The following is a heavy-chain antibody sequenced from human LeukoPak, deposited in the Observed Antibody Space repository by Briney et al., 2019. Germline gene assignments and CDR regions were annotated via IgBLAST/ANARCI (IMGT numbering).Heavy chain of an antibody. V-gene: IGHV3-66*04. J-gene: IGHJ4*02. CDR1: GFTVSSNY. D-gene: IGHD5-24*01. CDR2: IYTGGST. CDR3: ARPSPPGDGYNPSDH. Sequence: GGSLRLSCAASGFTVSSNYMSWGRPAPGEGVGYVSVIYTGGSTSYADSVKGRFTISRDNSKNTLYLQMNSLRAEDTAVYYCARPSPPGDGYNPSDHWGQGSLVIVSS.